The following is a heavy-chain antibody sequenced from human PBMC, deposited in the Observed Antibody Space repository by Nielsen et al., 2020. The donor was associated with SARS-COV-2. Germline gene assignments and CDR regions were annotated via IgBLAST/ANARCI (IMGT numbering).Heavy chain of an antibody. J-gene: IGHJ2*01. CDR3: ARDLTNTYSSSWYKTWYFDL. D-gene: IGHD6-13*01. CDR2: INPNSGGT. CDR1: GYTFTGYY. Sequence: ASVKVSCKASGYTFTGYYMHWVRQAPGQGLEWMGRINPNSGGTNYAQKFQGRVTMTRDTSTSTVYMELSSLRSEDTAVYYCARDLTNTYSSSWYKTWYFDLWGRGTLVTVSS. V-gene: IGHV1-2*06.